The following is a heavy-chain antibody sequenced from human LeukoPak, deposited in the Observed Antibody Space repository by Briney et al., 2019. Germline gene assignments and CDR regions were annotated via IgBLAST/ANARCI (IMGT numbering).Heavy chain of an antibody. J-gene: IGHJ4*02. D-gene: IGHD3-10*01. CDR2: INHSGST. Sequence: SETLSLTCTVYGGSFSGYYWSWIRQPPGKGLEWIGEINHSGSTNYNPSLKSRVTISVDTSKNQFSLKLSSVTAADTAVYYCASEVLWFGELVDYWGQGTLVTVSS. CDR1: GGSFSGYY. V-gene: IGHV4-34*01. CDR3: ASEVLWFGELVDY.